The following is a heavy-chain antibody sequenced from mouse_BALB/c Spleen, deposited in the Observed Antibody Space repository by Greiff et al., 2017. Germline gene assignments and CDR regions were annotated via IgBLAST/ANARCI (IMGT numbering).Heavy chain of an antibody. D-gene: IGHD2-3*01. CDR2: ISSGGST. CDR1: GFTFSSYA. V-gene: IGHV5-6-5*01. J-gene: IGHJ4*01. CDR3: ARGGVYDGYLYAMDY. Sequence: EVKLVESGGGLVKLGGSLKLSCAASGFTFSSYAMSWVRQTPEKRLEWVASISSGGSTYYPDSVKGRFTISRDNARNILYLQMSSLRSEDTAMYYCARGGVYDGYLYAMDYWGQGTSVTVSS.